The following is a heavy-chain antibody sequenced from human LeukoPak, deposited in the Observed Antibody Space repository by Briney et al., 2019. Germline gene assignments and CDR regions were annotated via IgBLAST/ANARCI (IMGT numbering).Heavy chain of an antibody. J-gene: IGHJ4*02. Sequence: GGSLRLSCAASGFTFSSYWMHWVRQAPGKGLVWVSGINSDGTSPIYADSVKGRFTISRDNAKKTLYLQVNSLRAEDTAVYYCSRGYSGGFDYWGQGTLVTVSS. V-gene: IGHV3-74*01. CDR2: INSDGTSP. CDR1: GFTFSSYW. CDR3: SRGYSGGFDY. D-gene: IGHD2-15*01.